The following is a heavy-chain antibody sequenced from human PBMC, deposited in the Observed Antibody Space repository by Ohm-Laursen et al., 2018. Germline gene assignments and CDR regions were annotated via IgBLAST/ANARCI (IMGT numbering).Heavy chain of an antibody. V-gene: IGHV1-8*01. D-gene: IGHD2/OR15-2a*01. CDR1: GYTFTSYD. J-gene: IGHJ4*02. CDR3: ARLGPSMAYDY. Sequence: GSSVKVSCNASGYTFTSYDINWVRQATGQGLEWMGWMNPNSGNTGYAQKFQGRVTMTRNTSISTAYMELSSLRSEDTAVYYCARLGPSMAYDYWGQGTLVTVSS. CDR2: MNPNSGNT.